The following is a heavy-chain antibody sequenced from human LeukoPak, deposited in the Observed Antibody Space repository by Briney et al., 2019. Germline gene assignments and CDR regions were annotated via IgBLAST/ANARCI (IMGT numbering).Heavy chain of an antibody. CDR1: GFTFSSYA. J-gene: IGHJ6*03. V-gene: IGHV3-30*02. D-gene: IGHD5-12*01. CDR2: MRYDGSNK. Sequence: GGSLRLSCAASGFTFSSYAMHWVRQAPGKGLEWVAFMRYDGSNKYYADSVKGRFTISRDNSKNTLYLQMNSLRAEDTAVYYCAKGGYSGYDSPPSYYYYMDVWGKGTTVTISS. CDR3: AKGGYSGYDSPPSYYYYMDV.